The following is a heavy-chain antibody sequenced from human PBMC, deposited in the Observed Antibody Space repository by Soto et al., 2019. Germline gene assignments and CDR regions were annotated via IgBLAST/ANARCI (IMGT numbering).Heavy chain of an antibody. CDR2: ISAYNGKT. Sequence: QVQLVQSGAEVKKPGASVKVSCKASGYTFTSYGISWVRQAPGQGLEWMGWISAYNGKTNYAQKLQGRVTMNTDTSTSTAYMELRSLRSDDTAVYYCARDLPTAIVVVPAAENGWFDPWGQGTLVTVSS. J-gene: IGHJ5*02. CDR1: GYTFTSYG. V-gene: IGHV1-18*01. D-gene: IGHD2-2*01. CDR3: ARDLPTAIVVVPAAENGWFDP.